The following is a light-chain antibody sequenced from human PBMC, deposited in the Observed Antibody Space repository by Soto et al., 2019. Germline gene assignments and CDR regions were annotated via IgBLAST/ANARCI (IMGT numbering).Light chain of an antibody. CDR1: QSISTY. CDR2: SAS. J-gene: IGKJ2*01. Sequence: DIQMTQSPSSLSTSVGDSVTIRCRASQSISTYLNWYQRKPGEAPKLLIYSASTLQSGVPLRFSGSGSGTEFTLTISSLQPEDFATYYCQQSHTPPHTFGQGTKLEIK. V-gene: IGKV1-39*01. CDR3: QQSHTPPHT.